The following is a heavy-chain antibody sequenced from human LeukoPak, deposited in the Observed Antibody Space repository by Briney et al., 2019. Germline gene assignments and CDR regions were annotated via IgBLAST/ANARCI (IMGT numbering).Heavy chain of an antibody. J-gene: IGHJ3*02. Sequence: SETLSLTCTVSGGSISSYYWSWIRQPPGKGLEWIGYIYYSGSTNYNPSLKRRVTISVDTYNNQFSLKLSSVTGADTVGDYFSVVTSSDAFDIWGQGTMATVSS. V-gene: IGHV4-59*01. CDR2: IYYSGST. D-gene: IGHD4-17*01. CDR3: SVVTSSDAFDI. CDR1: GGSISSYY.